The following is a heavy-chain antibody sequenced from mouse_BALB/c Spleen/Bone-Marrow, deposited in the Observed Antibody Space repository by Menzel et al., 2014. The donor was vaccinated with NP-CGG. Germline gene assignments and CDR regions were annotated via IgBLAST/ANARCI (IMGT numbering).Heavy chain of an antibody. Sequence: EVKVVESGGGLVQPGGSRKLSCAASGFTFSSFGMHWVRQAPEKGLEWVAYISDGSSTIYYADTVKGRFTIFRDNPKSTLFLQMTSLRPEDTAMYYCARLDVGGYWGQGTTLTVSS. CDR1: GFTFSSFG. CDR3: ARLDVGGY. J-gene: IGHJ2*01. CDR2: ISDGSSTI. V-gene: IGHV5-17*02.